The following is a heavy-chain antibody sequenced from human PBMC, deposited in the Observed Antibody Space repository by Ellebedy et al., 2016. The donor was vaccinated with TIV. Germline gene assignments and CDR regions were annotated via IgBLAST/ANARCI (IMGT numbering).Heavy chain of an antibody. D-gene: IGHD3-22*01. Sequence: SETLSLXXTVSGGSINGYNYYWSWIRQHPRKGLEWIGYIRYSGNTYYSPSLKSRVTISIDTSKNHYSLQLSSVTAADTARYYCATSSPYSDSSGLSFWGQGTLVTVSS. CDR2: IRYSGNT. CDR3: ATSSPYSDSSGLSF. CDR1: GGSINGYNYY. J-gene: IGHJ4*02. V-gene: IGHV4-31*03.